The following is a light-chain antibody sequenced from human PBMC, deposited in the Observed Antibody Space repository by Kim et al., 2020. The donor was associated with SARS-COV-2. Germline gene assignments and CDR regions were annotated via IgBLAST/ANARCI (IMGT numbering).Light chain of an antibody. CDR2: SNN. J-gene: IGLJ2*01. CDR1: SSNIGSNT. V-gene: IGLV1-44*01. Sequence: ELTQPPSASGTPGQRVTISCSGSSSNIGSNTVNWYKQLPGTAPKLLIYSNNQRPSGVPDRFSGSKSGTSASLAISGLQSEDEADYYCAAWDDSLNGRGVFGGGTQLTVL. CDR3: AAWDDSLNGRGV.